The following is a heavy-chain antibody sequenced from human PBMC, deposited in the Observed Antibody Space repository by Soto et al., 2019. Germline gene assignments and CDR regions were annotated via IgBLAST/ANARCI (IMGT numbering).Heavy chain of an antibody. D-gene: IGHD5-12*01. V-gene: IGHV3-66*01. Sequence: GGSLRLSCAASGFTVSSNYMSWVRQAPGKGLEWVSVIYSGGSTYYADSVKGRFTISRDNSKNTLYLQMNSLRAEDTAVYYCARDHPYSGYCPVYWGQGTLVTVSS. J-gene: IGHJ4*02. CDR1: GFTVSSNY. CDR2: IYSGGST. CDR3: ARDHPYSGYCPVY.